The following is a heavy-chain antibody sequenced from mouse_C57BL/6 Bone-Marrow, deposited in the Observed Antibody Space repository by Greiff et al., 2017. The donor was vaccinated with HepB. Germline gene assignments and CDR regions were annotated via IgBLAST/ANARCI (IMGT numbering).Heavy chain of an antibody. Sequence: EVMLVESGPGLAKPSQTLSLTCSVTGYSITSDYWNWIRKFPGNKLEYMGYISYSGSTYYNPSLKSRISITRDTSKNQYYLQLNSVTTEDTATYYGASYYDYEGVWFAYWGQGTLVTVSA. CDR3: ASYYDYEGVWFAY. V-gene: IGHV3-8*01. CDR2: ISYSGST. CDR1: GYSITSDY. D-gene: IGHD2-4*01. J-gene: IGHJ3*01.